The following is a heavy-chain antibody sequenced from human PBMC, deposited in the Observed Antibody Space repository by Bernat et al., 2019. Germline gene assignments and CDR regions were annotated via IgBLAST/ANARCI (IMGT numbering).Heavy chain of an antibody. D-gene: IGHD6-6*01. CDR3: ARMWVGSSSRGFDY. Sequence: QLQLQESGPGLVKPSETLSLTCTVSGGSISSSSYYWGWIRQPPGKRLEWIGSIYHSGSTYYNPSLKSRVTISVDSSKYQSTLMLNSVTDAETAEYYCARMWVGSSSRGFDYWGQGTLVTVSS. J-gene: IGHJ4*02. CDR2: IYHSGST. CDR1: GGSISSSSYY. V-gene: IGHV4-39*01.